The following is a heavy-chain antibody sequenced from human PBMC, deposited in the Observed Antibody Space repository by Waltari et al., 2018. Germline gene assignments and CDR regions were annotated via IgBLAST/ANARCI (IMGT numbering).Heavy chain of an antibody. D-gene: IGHD6-19*01. CDR3: ASVASEWLVSYYYYYMDV. Sequence: QVQLQESGPGLVKPSETLSLTCAVSGYSISSGYYWGWIRQPPGKGLEWIGSIYHSGITYYNPSLKSRVTISVDTSKNQFSLKLSSVTAADTAVYYCASVASEWLVSYYYYYMDVWGKGTTVTVSS. CDR1: GYSISSGYY. CDR2: IYHSGIT. V-gene: IGHV4-38-2*01. J-gene: IGHJ6*03.